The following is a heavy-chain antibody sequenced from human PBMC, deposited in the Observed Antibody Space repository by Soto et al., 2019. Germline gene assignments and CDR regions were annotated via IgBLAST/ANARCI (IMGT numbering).Heavy chain of an antibody. D-gene: IGHD3-3*01. J-gene: IGHJ4*02. CDR2: IYYSGNT. CDR1: GVSVSSGFSY. CDR3: APLRTILTPLFDY. V-gene: IGHV4-61*01. Sequence: DTLSLTCPFSGVSVSSGFSYWSWIRQPPGKGLEWIGYIYYSGNTDYNPSLKPRVIISVDTSRSQFSLRLSSVTAADTAVYYGAPLRTILTPLFDYWGQGTLVTV.